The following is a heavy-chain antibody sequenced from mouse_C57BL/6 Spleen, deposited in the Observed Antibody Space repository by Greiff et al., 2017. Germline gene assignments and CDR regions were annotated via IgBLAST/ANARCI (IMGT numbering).Heavy chain of an antibody. Sequence: EVQLQQSGGDLVKPGGSLKLSCAASGFTFTSYGMSWVRQTPDKGLEWVGTISSGGSYAYYPDSVKGRFTISRDNAKNTLYLKMSSLKSEDTAMYYCARQGGTAQAFSYFDYWGQGTTLTVSS. CDR3: ARQGGTAQAFSYFDY. CDR2: ISSGGSYA. D-gene: IGHD3-2*02. V-gene: IGHV5-6*01. J-gene: IGHJ2*01. CDR1: GFTFTSYG.